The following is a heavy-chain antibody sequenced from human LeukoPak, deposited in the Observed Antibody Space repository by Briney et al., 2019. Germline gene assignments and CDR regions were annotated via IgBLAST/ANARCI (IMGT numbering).Heavy chain of an antibody. V-gene: IGHV3-21*01. J-gene: IGHJ3*02. Sequence: GGSLRLSCAASGFTFSSYSMNWVRQAPGKGLEWVSSISSSSSYIYYADSVKGRFTISRDNAKNSLYLQMNSLRAEDTAVYYCARDKQLVDRVDAFDIWGQGTMVTVSS. D-gene: IGHD6-13*01. CDR3: ARDKQLVDRVDAFDI. CDR1: GFTFSSYS. CDR2: ISSSSSYI.